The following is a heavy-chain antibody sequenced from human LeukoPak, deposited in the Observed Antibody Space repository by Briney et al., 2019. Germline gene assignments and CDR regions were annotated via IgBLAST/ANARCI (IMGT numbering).Heavy chain of an antibody. J-gene: IGHJ4*02. V-gene: IGHV1-24*01. D-gene: IGHD3-22*01. CDR1: GYTFTGYY. CDR3: ATGSHYYDTSGYPIGGY. Sequence: ASVKVSCKASGYTFTGYYMHWVRQAPGKGLEWMGGFDPEDGETIYAQQFQGRVTMTEDTSTDTAYMEVSSLRSEDTAIYYCATGSHYYDTSGYPIGGYWGQGTLVTVSS. CDR2: FDPEDGET.